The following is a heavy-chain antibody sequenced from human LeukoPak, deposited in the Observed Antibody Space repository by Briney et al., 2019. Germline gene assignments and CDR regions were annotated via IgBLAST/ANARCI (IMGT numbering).Heavy chain of an antibody. CDR1: GFTFSSYR. D-gene: IGHD3-10*01. J-gene: IGHJ4*02. CDR3: ATASNYGSGVHFDY. CDR2: ITSRSYI. V-gene: IGHV3-21*01. Sequence: GGSLRLSCAASGFTFSSYRMNWVRQAPGKGLEWVSSITSRSYIYYGDSVEGRFTISRDNAKNSLYLQMNSLRAEDTAVYYCATASNYGSGVHFDYWGQGTLVTVSS.